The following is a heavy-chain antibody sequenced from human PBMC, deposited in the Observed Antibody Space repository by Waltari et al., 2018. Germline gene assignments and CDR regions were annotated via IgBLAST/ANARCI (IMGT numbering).Heavy chain of an antibody. J-gene: IGHJ4*02. D-gene: IGHD2-8*01. Sequence: AYAASVKGRFTISRDDSKNKAYLQMNSLKTEDTAVYYCTRLGYCTNGVCSGHYWGQGTLVTVSS. V-gene: IGHV3-73*01. CDR3: TRLGYCTNGVCSGHY.